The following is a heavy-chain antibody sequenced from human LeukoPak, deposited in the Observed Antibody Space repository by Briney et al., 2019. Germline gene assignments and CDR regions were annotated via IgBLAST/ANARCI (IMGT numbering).Heavy chain of an antibody. D-gene: IGHD6-19*01. CDR3: AREADSSGWPFDS. CDR2: IYSGGST. V-gene: IGHV3-53*05. Sequence: PGGSLRLSCAASGFTVSSNYMSWVRQAPGKGLEWVSVIYSGGSTYYADSVKGRFTISRDNSKNTLSLQMNSLRAEDTAVYYCAREADSSGWPFDSWGQGTLVIVS. J-gene: IGHJ4*02. CDR1: GFTVSSNY.